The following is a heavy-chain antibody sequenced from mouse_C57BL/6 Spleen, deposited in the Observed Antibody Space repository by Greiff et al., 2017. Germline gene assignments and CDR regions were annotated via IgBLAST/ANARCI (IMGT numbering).Heavy chain of an antibody. CDR1: GYTFTSYW. Sequence: QVQLQQPGTELVKPGASVKLSCKVSGYTFTSYWMHWVKQRPGQGLEWIGNINPSNGGTNYNEKFKSKDTLTVDKSSRTAYMQLSSLTSEDSAVYYCARGGYYVGVDYWGQGTSVTVSS. J-gene: IGHJ4*01. D-gene: IGHD2-3*01. V-gene: IGHV1-53*01. CDR3: ARGGYYVGVDY. CDR2: INPSNGGT.